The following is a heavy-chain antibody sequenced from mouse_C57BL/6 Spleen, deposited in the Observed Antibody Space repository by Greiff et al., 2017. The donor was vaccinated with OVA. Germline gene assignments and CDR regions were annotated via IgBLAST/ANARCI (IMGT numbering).Heavy chain of an antibody. CDR2: INPNNGGT. D-gene: IGHD4-1*01. J-gene: IGHJ2*01. V-gene: IGHV1-22*01. Sequence: EVQLQQSGPELVKPGASVKMSCKASGYTFTDYNMHWVKQSHGKSLEWIGYINPNNGGTSYNQKFKGNATLTVNKSSSTAYMELRSLTSEDSAVYYCGTGTGYFDYWGQGTTLTVSS. CDR3: GTGTGYFDY. CDR1: GYTFTDYN.